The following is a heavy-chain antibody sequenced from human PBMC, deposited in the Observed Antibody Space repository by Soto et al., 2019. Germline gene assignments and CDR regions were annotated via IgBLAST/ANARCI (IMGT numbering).Heavy chain of an antibody. D-gene: IGHD2-15*01. CDR2: INPSGGST. J-gene: IGHJ3*02. CDR3: ARDRYCSGGSCYPDDAFEI. CDR1: GYTFTSYY. Sequence: GPSVKVSCKASGYTFTSYYMHWGRQAPGQGAGWMGIINPSGGSTSYAQKFQGRVTMTRDTSTSTVYMELSSLRSEDTAVYYCARDRYCSGGSCYPDDAFEIWGQGTMVTVSS. V-gene: IGHV1-46*03.